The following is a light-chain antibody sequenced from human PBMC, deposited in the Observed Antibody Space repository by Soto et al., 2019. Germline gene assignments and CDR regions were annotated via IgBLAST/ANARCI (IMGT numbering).Light chain of an antibody. CDR1: SSDVGGYNY. CDR2: EVN. CDR3: SSYTSSSPLVV. Sequence: QSALTQPASVSGSPGQSITISCTGTSSDVGGYNYVSWYQQHPGKAPKLMIYEVNNRPSGVYNRFSGSKSGNTASLTISGLQAEDEADYYCSSYTSSSPLVVFGGGTKLTVL. J-gene: IGLJ2*01. V-gene: IGLV2-14*01.